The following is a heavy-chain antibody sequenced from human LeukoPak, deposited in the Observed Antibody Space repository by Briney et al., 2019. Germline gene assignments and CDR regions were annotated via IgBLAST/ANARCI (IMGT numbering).Heavy chain of an antibody. D-gene: IGHD5-12*01. Sequence: SETLSLTCAVSGGSISTYYWSWIRQRLGRGLEWIGYIYYSGSTNYKPSLKSRVSISVDTAKNQFSLKLSSVTAADTAVYYCARQRGSYGGYDHDAFNIWGQGTMVTVSS. V-gene: IGHV4-59*08. J-gene: IGHJ3*02. CDR3: ARQRGSYGGYDHDAFNI. CDR1: GGSISTYY. CDR2: IYYSGST.